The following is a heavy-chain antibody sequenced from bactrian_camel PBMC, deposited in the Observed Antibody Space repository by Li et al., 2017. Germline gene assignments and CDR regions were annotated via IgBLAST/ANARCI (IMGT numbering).Heavy chain of an antibody. D-gene: IGHD6*01. CDR2: IDSVGGST. CDR1: GFTFSNYY. Sequence: QLVESGGGLVQPGGSLRLSCAASGFTFSNYYMTWVRQAPGKGLEWVSTIDSVGGSTYAASVKGRFACSRDNAKNTLYLQMNSLKPEDTAMYYCSRRTTYGRDYGMDYWGKGTQVTVS. J-gene: IGHJ7*01. V-gene: IGHV3S40*01.